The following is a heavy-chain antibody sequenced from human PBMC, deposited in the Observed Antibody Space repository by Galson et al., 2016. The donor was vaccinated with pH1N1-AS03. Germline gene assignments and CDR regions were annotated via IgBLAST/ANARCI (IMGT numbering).Heavy chain of an antibody. CDR2: INAGNNYR. Sequence: SLRLSCAASGFNFRGYYMSWIRQAPGKRLEWVSYINAGNNYREYADSVKGRFTVSRDNAKSSLYLQMNSLRAEDTAVYYCARLQRDTILTDSFFDYWGQGTLVTVSS. J-gene: IGHJ4*02. CDR1: GFNFRGYY. CDR3: ARLQRDTILTDSFFDY. D-gene: IGHD5-18*01. V-gene: IGHV3-11*06.